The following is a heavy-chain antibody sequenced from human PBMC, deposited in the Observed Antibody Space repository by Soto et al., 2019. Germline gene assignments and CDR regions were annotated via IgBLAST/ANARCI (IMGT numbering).Heavy chain of an antibody. D-gene: IGHD2-15*01. Sequence: QVQLVESGGGVVQPGGSLRLSCAASGFTFSTSVMHWVRQAPGKGLEWMAILTDGGNKKYYADSVKGRFTISRDISESTLFLQMNNLRTEDKAVYYCAREVFEACRGHFGYWGQGTLVSVTS. J-gene: IGHJ4*02. CDR3: AREVFEACRGHFGY. CDR1: GFTFSTSV. V-gene: IGHV3-30-3*01. CDR2: LTDGGNKK.